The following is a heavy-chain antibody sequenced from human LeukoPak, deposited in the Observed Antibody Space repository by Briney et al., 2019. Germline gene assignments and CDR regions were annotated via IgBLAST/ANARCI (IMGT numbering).Heavy chain of an antibody. Sequence: SQTLSVTCAISGDSVSSNTPAWNWIRQSPSRGLEWLGRTYYRSKWYNDYAVSVRSRITINPDTAKNQFSLQLNSVTPEDTAVYYCARQQRGAYDYWGQGTLVTVSS. D-gene: IGHD6-13*01. CDR3: ARQQRGAYDY. V-gene: IGHV6-1*01. J-gene: IGHJ4*02. CDR1: GDSVSSNTPA. CDR2: TYYRSKWYN.